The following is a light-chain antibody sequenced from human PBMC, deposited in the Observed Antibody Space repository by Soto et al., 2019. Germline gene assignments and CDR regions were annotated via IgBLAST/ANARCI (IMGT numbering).Light chain of an antibody. V-gene: IGLV2-14*01. Sequence: QSALTQPASVSGSPGQSITISCTGTSSDVGRYNYVSWYQQHPGKAPKLMIYEVSNRPSGVSNRFSGSKSGNTASLTISGLQAEDEAHYYCSSYTSTSTPVVFGGGTKLTVL. CDR3: SSYTSTSTPVV. CDR2: EVS. CDR1: SSDVGRYNY. J-gene: IGLJ2*01.